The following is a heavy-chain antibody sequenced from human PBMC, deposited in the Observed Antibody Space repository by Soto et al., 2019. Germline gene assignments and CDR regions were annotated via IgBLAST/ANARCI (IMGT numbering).Heavy chain of an antibody. J-gene: IGHJ6*04. Sequence: EVQLVESGGGLVQPGGSLRLSCAASGFSLSNYWMSWVRQAPGKGLEWVANLKQDGSEKYYVDSVKSRFTISRDNAKNELSLQMNSLRAEDTAVYFCARSNNVPSKYWDVWGKGTTVSVSS. CDR3: ARSNNVPSKYWDV. CDR1: GFSLSNYW. V-gene: IGHV3-7*01. CDR2: LKQDGSEK. D-gene: IGHD2-8*01.